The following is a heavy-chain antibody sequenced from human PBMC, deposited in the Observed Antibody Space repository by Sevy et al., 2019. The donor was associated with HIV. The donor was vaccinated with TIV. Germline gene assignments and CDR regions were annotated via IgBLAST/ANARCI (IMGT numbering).Heavy chain of an antibody. CDR1: GGTFSSYA. D-gene: IGHD4-17*01. V-gene: IGHV1-69*13. J-gene: IGHJ4*02. Sequence: ASVKVSCKASGGTFSSYAISWVRQAPGQGLEWMGGIFPIFGTANYAQKFQGRVTITADESTSTAYMELSSLRSEDTAVYYCARSDYGDRNHFDYWGQGTLVTVSS. CDR2: IFPIFGTA. CDR3: ARSDYGDRNHFDY.